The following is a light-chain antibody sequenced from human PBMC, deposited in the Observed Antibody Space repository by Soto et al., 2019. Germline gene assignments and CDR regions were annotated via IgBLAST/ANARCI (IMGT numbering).Light chain of an antibody. V-gene: IGKV4-1*01. CDR3: QQYYRPWT. Sequence: DIVMTQSPDSLAVSLGEGATINCKSSQSVLYSSNNKNYLAWYQQKPGQTPKLLIYWASTRESGVPDRFSGSGSGTDFTLTISSLQAEDVAVYYCQQYYRPWTFGQGTKVEIK. CDR2: WAS. J-gene: IGKJ1*01. CDR1: QSVLYSSNNKNY.